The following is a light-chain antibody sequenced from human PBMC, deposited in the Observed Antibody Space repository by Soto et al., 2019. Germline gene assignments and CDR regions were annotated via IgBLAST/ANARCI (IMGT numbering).Light chain of an antibody. CDR2: GAS. Sequence: EIVLTQSPGTLSLSPGERVTLSCRASQSVSSSYLAWYQQKPGQAPRLLIYGASSRATGIPDRFSGSGSGTDFTLTINRREPEDFAVYSCQRYGNSPMYTFGQGTKLEIK. V-gene: IGKV3-20*01. J-gene: IGKJ2*01. CDR1: QSVSSSY. CDR3: QRYGNSPMYT.